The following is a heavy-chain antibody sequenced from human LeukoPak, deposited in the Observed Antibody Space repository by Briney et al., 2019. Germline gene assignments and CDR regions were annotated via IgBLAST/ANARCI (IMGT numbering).Heavy chain of an antibody. J-gene: IGHJ4*02. CDR2: INHSGST. CDR3: ARGGMVSDY. CDR1: GGSFSGYY. V-gene: IGHV4-34*01. D-gene: IGHD2-8*01. Sequence: PSETLSLTRAVYGGSFSGYYWSWIRQPPGKGLEWIGEINHSGSTNYNPSLKSRVTISVDTSKNQFSLKLSSVTAADTAVYYCARGGMVSDYWGQGTLVTVSS.